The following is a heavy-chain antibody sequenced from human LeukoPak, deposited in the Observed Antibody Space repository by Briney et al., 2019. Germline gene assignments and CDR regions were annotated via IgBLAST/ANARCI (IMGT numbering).Heavy chain of an antibody. CDR2: IHHSGST. CDR1: GGSFSGYF. CDR3: ARGRGPAAREDY. J-gene: IGHJ4*02. D-gene: IGHD6-6*01. Sequence: KPSETLSLTCAVYGGSFSGYFWSWIRQPPGKGLEWIGEIHHSGSTSYNPSLKSRVTISEDTSKNQFSLKLSSVTAADTAMYYCARGRGPAAREDYWGQGTLVTVSS. V-gene: IGHV4-34*01.